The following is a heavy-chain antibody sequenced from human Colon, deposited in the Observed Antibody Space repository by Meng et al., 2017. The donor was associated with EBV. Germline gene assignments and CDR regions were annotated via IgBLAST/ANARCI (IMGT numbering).Heavy chain of an antibody. J-gene: IGHJ4*02. CDR1: GYTFPSYA. V-gene: IGHV7-4-1*02. CDR2: IDPNTGNP. Sequence: QVQLWQSGSEWKQPGASVKVSCRPSGYTFPSYAINWVRQAPGQGPDWMGWIDPNTGNPTYDQGFTGRFVFSLDTSVNTAYLQINSLRADDTAVYYCARDSPLDGYSLLDYWGQGTLVTVSS. D-gene: IGHD5-24*01. CDR3: ARDSPLDGYSLLDY.